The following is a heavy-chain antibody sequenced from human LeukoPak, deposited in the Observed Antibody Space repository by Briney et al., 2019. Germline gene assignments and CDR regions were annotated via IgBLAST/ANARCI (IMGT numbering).Heavy chain of an antibody. J-gene: IGHJ4*02. Sequence: SETLSLTCTISGGSISGYYWSWIRQPPGKGLEWIGEINHSGSTNYNPSLKSRVTISVDTSKNQFSLKLSSVTAADTAVYYCASLAGDYYDSSGYYRRDYWGQGTLVTVSS. V-gene: IGHV4-34*01. CDR1: GGSISGYY. D-gene: IGHD3-22*01. CDR2: INHSGST. CDR3: ASLAGDYYDSSGYYRRDY.